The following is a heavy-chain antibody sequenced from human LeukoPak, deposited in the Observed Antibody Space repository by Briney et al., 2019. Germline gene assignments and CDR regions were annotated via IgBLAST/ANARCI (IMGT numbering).Heavy chain of an antibody. CDR2: IIPILGIA. CDR3: ARGKYCSSTSCRYIDAFDI. CDR1: GGTFSSYT. V-gene: IGHV1-69*02. Sequence: SVKVSCKASGGTFSSYTMSWVRQAPGQGLEWMGRIIPILGIANYAQKFQGRVTITADKSTSTAYMELSSLRSEDTAVYYCARGKYCSSTSCRYIDAFDIWGQGTMVTVSS. D-gene: IGHD2-2*01. J-gene: IGHJ3*02.